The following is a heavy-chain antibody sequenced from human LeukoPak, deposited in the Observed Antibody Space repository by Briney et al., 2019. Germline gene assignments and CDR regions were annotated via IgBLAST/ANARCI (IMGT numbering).Heavy chain of an antibody. Sequence: GGSLRLSCAASGFTFSDDYMSWIRQAPGKGLEWVSYISSSGSTIYYADSVKGRFTISRDNAKNSLYLQMNSLRAEDTAVYYCARDLRGSGWYDAFDIWGQGTMVTVSS. CDR2: ISSSGSTI. D-gene: IGHD6-19*01. V-gene: IGHV3-11*01. CDR3: ARDLRGSGWYDAFDI. J-gene: IGHJ3*02. CDR1: GFTFSDDY.